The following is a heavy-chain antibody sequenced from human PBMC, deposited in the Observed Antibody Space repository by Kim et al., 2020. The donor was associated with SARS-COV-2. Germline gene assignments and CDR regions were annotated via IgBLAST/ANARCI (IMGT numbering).Heavy chain of an antibody. Sequence: GGSLRLSCAASGFTFSNAWMSWVRQAPGKGLEWVGRIKSKTDGGTTDYAAPVKGRFTISRDDSKNMLYLQMNSLKTEDTAVYYCTTETTVAHFDYWGQGTLVTVSS. CDR1: GFTFSNAW. V-gene: IGHV3-15*01. CDR2: IKSKTDGGTT. J-gene: IGHJ4*02. CDR3: TTETTVAHFDY. D-gene: IGHD4-17*01.